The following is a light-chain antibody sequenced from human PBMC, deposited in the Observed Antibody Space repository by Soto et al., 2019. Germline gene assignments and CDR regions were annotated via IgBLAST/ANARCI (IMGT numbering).Light chain of an antibody. V-gene: IGKV1-5*01. CDR3: QHHNSYSQT. CDR2: GAS. Sequence: DIQLTQSPPTLSASLRDRVTITCRASQSIRYYLAWYQQMPGKAPKLLIYGASSLQSGVPSRFSGSGSGTEFTLTISSLQPDDFATYFCQHHNSYSQTFGQGTKV. J-gene: IGKJ1*01. CDR1: QSIRYY.